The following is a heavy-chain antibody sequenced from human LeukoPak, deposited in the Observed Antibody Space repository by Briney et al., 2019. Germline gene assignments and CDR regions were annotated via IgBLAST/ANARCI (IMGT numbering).Heavy chain of an antibody. J-gene: IGHJ4*02. CDR3: ARESPSEPADY. CDR2: ISSSSSYI. D-gene: IGHD1-14*01. CDR1: GFTFSSFN. V-gene: IGHV3-21*01. Sequence: KPGGSLRLSCAASGFTFSSFNMNWVRQAPAKGLEWVSSISSSSSYIYYADSVKGRFTISRDNAKDSMYLRMNSLRAEDTAVYYCARESPSEPADYWGQGTLVTVSS.